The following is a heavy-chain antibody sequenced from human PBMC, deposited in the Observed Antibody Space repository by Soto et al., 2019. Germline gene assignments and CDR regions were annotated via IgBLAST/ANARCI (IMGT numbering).Heavy chain of an antibody. D-gene: IGHD2-15*01. Sequence: GGSLRLSCAASGFTFSSYGMHWVRQAPGKGLEWVAVIWYDGSNKYYADSVKGRFTISRDNSKNKLYLQMNSLRAVDTAVYYCARATSVAKLLDQDWFDPWGQGTLVTVAA. CDR1: GFTFSSYG. CDR3: ARATSVAKLLDQDWFDP. CDR2: IWYDGSNK. V-gene: IGHV3-33*01. J-gene: IGHJ5*02.